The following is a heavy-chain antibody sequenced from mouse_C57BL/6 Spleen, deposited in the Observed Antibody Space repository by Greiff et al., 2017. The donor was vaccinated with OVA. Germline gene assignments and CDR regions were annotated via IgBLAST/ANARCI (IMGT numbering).Heavy chain of an antibody. CDR1: GYTFTSYW. J-gene: IGHJ3*01. V-gene: IGHV1-55*01. D-gene: IGHD2-4*01. CDR3: ARYDYDGGAWFAY. Sequence: VQLQQPGAELVKPGASVTMSCKASGYTFTSYWITWVKQRPGQGLEWIGDLYPGSGSTNYNEKFKSKATLTVDTSSSTAYMQLSSLTSEDSAVYYCARYDYDGGAWFAYWGQGTLVTVSA. CDR2: LYPGSGST.